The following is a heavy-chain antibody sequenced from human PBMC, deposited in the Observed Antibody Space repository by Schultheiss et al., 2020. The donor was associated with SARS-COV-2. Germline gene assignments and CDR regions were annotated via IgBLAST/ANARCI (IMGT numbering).Heavy chain of an antibody. V-gene: IGHV3-53*01. CDR1: GFTVSSNY. D-gene: IGHD2-15*01. Sequence: GESLKISCAASGFTVSSNYMSWVRQAPGKGLEWVSVIYSGGSTYYADSVKGRFTISRDNSKNTLYLQMNSLRAEDTAVYYCARGETHIVVVVAATHWYFDLWGRGTLVTVSS. CDR2: IYSGGST. J-gene: IGHJ2*01. CDR3: ARGETHIVVVVAATHWYFDL.